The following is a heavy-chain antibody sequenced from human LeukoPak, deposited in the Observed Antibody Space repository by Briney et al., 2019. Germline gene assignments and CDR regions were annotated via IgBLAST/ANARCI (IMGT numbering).Heavy chain of an antibody. J-gene: IGHJ4*02. CDR1: GFTFSSYW. CDR3: ARGGYYGSGSYFSY. Sequence: GGSLRLSCAASGFTFSSYWMSWVRQAPGKGPEWVANIKQDGSEKYYVDSVKGRFTISRDNAKNSLYLQMNSLRAEDTAVYYCARGGYYGSGSYFSYWGQGTLVTVSS. CDR2: IKQDGSEK. V-gene: IGHV3-7*03. D-gene: IGHD3-10*01.